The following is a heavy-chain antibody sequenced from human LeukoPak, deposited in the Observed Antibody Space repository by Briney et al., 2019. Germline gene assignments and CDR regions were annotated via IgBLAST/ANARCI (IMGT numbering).Heavy chain of an antibody. V-gene: IGHV3-33*01. Sequence: PGGSLRLSCAASGFTFSSYGMHWVRQAPGKGLEWVAVIWYDGSNKYYAGSVKGRFTISRDNSKNTLYLQMNSLRAEDTAVYYCARDGHTIAAAGYFVYWAREPWPPSPQ. CDR2: IWYDGSNK. D-gene: IGHD6-13*01. CDR1: GFTFSSYG. J-gene: IGHJ4*02. CDR3: ARDGHTIAAAGYFVY.